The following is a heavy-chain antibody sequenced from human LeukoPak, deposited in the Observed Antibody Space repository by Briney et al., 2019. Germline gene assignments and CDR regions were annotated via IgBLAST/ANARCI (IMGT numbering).Heavy chain of an antibody. V-gene: IGHV3-20*04. CDR3: ARDLKSQENRAGTDFDY. CDR2: MNWSGCST. CDR1: GFTFEDYG. Sequence: PGGSLRLSCAASGFTFEDYGMRWVPQAPGKAVVCVTGMNWSGCSTRYADSVKGRFAISRDNAKKSLYLQMNSLRAEDTALYYCARDLKSQENRAGTDFDYWGQGTLVTVSS. D-gene: IGHD6-13*01. J-gene: IGHJ4*02.